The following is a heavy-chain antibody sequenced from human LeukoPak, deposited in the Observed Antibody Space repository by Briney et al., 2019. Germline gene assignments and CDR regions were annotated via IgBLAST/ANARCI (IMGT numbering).Heavy chain of an antibody. CDR2: IYYSGST. CDR3: ARSTMVRGVDY. Sequence: SETLSLTCTVSGGSISSYYWSWIRQPPGKGLEWIGYIYYSGSTNYNPSLKSRVTISGDTSKNQFSLKLRSVTAADTAVYYCARSTMVRGVDYWGQGTLVTVSS. CDR1: GGSISSYY. J-gene: IGHJ4*02. V-gene: IGHV4-59*08. D-gene: IGHD3-10*01.